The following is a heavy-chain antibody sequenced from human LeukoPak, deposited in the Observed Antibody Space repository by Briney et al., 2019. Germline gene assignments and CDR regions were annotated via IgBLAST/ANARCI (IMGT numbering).Heavy chain of an antibody. J-gene: IGHJ4*02. V-gene: IGHV1-2*06. CDR2: INPNTGGT. CDR1: GYTFTGYY. D-gene: IGHD2-2*01. CDR3: AREYCSSTSCQFYYFDY. Sequence: ASVKVSCKASGYTFTGYYMHWVRQAPGQGLEWMGRINPNTGGTNYAQEFQGRVTMTRDTSISTAYMELNRLRSDDTAVYYCAREYCSSTSCQFYYFDYWGQGTLVTVSS.